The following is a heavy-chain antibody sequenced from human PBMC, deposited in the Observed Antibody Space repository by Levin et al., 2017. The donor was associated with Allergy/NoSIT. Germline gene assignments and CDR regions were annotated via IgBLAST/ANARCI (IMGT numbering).Heavy chain of an antibody. CDR3: AKVLGSTGSYPYYFDY. CDR1: GFTFSSYA. CDR2: ISGSGGST. J-gene: IGHJ4*02. V-gene: IGHV3-23*01. D-gene: IGHD3-10*01. Sequence: GGSLRLSCAASGFTFSSYAMSWVRQAPGKGLEWVSAISGSGGSTYYADSVKGRFTISRDNSKNTLYLQMNSLRAEDTAVYYCAKVLGSTGSYPYYFDYWGQGTLVTVSS.